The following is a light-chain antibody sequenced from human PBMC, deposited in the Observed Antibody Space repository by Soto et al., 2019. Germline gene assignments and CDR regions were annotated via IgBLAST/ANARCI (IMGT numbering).Light chain of an antibody. Sequence: DIQLTQSPSFLSASIGDSVTITCRASQAIGTYLAWYQQKPGKAPKLLVYAASTLHSGVPSRFSGSGSGTEFTLTITSLQPEDVATYYCQQLHTYLLTFGGGTKVQIK. CDR2: AAS. CDR3: QQLHTYLLT. V-gene: IGKV1-9*01. CDR1: QAIGTY. J-gene: IGKJ4*01.